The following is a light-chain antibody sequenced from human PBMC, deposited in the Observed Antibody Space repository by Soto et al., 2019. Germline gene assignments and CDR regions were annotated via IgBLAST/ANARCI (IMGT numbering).Light chain of an antibody. CDR1: QDMGSY. J-gene: IGKJ1*01. Sequence: DIQMTQSPSSLSASVGDRVTITCGASQDMGSYLNWYQQKPGKSPKLLIYKASSLESGVPSRFSGSGSGTEFTLTISSLQPDDFATYYCQHYNSYSEAFGQGTKVDI. V-gene: IGKV1-5*03. CDR3: QHYNSYSEA. CDR2: KAS.